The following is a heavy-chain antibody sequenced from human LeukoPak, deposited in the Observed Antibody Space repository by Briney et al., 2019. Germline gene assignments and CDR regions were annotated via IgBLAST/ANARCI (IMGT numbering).Heavy chain of an antibody. CDR3: ARRDDAFDI. CDR2: IYTSGST. J-gene: IGHJ3*02. V-gene: IGHV4-61*02. CDR1: GGSISSGSYY. Sequence: SETLSLXCTVSGGSISSGSYYWSWIRQPAGKGLEWIGRIYTSGSTNYNPSLKSRVTISVDTSKNQFSLKLSSVTAADTAVYYCARRDDAFDIWGQGTMVTVSS.